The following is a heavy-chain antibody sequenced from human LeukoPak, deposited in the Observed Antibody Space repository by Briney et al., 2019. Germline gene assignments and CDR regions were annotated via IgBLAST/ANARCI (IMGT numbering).Heavy chain of an antibody. J-gene: IGHJ4*02. D-gene: IGHD3-3*01. V-gene: IGHV4-34*01. CDR3: ARDGRANYDFWSGSRHFDY. Sequence: SETLSLTCAVYGGSFSGYYWSWIRQPPGKRLEWIGEINHSGSTNYNPSLKSRVTISVDTSKNQFSLKLSSVTAADTAVYYCARDGRANYDFWSGSRHFDYWGQGTLVTVSS. CDR2: INHSGST. CDR1: GGSFSGYY.